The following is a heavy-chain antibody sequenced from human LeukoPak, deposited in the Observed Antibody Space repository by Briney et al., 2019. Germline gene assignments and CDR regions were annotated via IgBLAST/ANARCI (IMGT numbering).Heavy chain of an antibody. Sequence: PGRSLRLSCAASGLTFDDYAMSWVRQAPGKGLEWVSAISGSGGSTYYADSVKGRFTISRDNSKNTLYLQMNSLRAEDTAVYYCAKHDSSGYYFVLVRPFDYWGQGTLVTVSS. CDR1: GLTFDDYA. D-gene: IGHD3-22*01. CDR2: ISGSGGST. CDR3: AKHDSSGYYFVLVRPFDY. J-gene: IGHJ4*02. V-gene: IGHV3-23*01.